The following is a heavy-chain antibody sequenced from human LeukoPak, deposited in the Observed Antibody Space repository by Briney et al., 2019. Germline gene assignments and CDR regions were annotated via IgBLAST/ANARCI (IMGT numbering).Heavy chain of an antibody. CDR3: AIDLPGTTSY. CDR2: ISSSISTM. CDR1: GFTFSTYS. Sequence: GGSLRLSCAASGFTFSTYSMNWVRPAPGKGLEWVSYISSSISTMYYADSVEGRFTISRDNAKNTLYLQMNSLRVEDTAVYYCAIDLPGTTSYWGQGTLVTVSS. V-gene: IGHV3-48*01. D-gene: IGHD1-1*01. J-gene: IGHJ4*02.